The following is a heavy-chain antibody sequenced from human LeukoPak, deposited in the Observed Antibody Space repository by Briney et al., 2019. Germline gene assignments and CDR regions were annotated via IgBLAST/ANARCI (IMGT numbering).Heavy chain of an antibody. D-gene: IGHD2-2*01. CDR1: GYTFTGYY. V-gene: IGHV1-2*02. CDR3: AREPGRYCSSTSCPDY. CDR2: INPNSGGT. Sequence: ASVKVSCKASGYTFTGYYMHWVRQAPGQGLEWMGWINPNSGGTNYAQKFQGRVTMTRDTSISTAYMELSRLRSDDTAVYYCAREPGRYCSSTSCPDYWGQGTLVTVSS. J-gene: IGHJ4*02.